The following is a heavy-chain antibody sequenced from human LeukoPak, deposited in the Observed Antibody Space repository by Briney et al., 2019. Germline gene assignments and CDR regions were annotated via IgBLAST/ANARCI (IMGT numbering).Heavy chain of an antibody. CDR1: GFTFSSYS. V-gene: IGHV3-48*04. J-gene: IGHJ4*02. D-gene: IGHD3-22*01. CDR2: ISSSSSTI. Sequence: GGSLRLSCAASGFTFSSYSMNWVRQAPGKGLEWVSYISSSSSTIYYADSVKGRFTISRDNAKNSLYLQMNSLRAEDTAVYYCARDRVYYDSSAPDYWGQGTLVTVSS. CDR3: ARDRVYYDSSAPDY.